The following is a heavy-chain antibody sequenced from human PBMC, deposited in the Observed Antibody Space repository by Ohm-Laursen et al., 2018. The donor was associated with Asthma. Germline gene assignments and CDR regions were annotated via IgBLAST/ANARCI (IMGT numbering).Heavy chain of an antibody. CDR1: GFTFSDYG. Sequence: SPRLSCAASGFTFSDYGMHWVRQAPGKGLEWVAIISSDGSNKFHAESVKGRITPSRDNSKNTLYLQMNSLRAEDTAIYYCAKDVLGFVAAAQDWGQGTLVTVSS. CDR3: AKDVLGFVAAAQD. J-gene: IGHJ4*02. D-gene: IGHD6-13*01. V-gene: IGHV3-30*18. CDR2: ISSDGSNK.